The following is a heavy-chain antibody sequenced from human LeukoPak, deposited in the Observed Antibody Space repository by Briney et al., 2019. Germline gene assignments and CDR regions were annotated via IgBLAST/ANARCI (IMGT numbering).Heavy chain of an antibody. V-gene: IGHV3-23*01. Sequence: GGSLRLSCAASGFTLSSYAMSWVRQAPGEGLEWVSVISGSGGSTYYADSVKGRFTISRDNSKNTLYLQMNSLRAEDTAVYYCAKVAVLRYFDWLLVPPAFDYWGQGTLVTVSS. J-gene: IGHJ4*02. CDR3: AKVAVLRYFDWLLVPPAFDY. D-gene: IGHD3-9*01. CDR2: ISGSGGST. CDR1: GFTLSSYA.